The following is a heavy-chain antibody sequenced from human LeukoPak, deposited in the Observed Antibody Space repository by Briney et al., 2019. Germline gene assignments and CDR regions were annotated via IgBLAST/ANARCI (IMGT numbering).Heavy chain of an antibody. CDR1: GFTFDDYA. Sequence: GRSLRLSCAASGFTFDDYAMHWVRQAPGKGLEWVSGISWNSGSIGYADSVKGRFTISRDNAKNSLYLQMNSLRAEDTAVYYCARGIKLWFGELLGGAFDIWGQGTMVTVSS. CDR2: ISWNSGSI. J-gene: IGHJ3*02. V-gene: IGHV3-9*01. CDR3: ARGIKLWFGELLGGAFDI. D-gene: IGHD3-10*01.